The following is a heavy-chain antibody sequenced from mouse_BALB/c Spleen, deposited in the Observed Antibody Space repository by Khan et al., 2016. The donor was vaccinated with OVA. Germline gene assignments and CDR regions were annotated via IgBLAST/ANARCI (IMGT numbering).Heavy chain of an antibody. D-gene: IGHD3-2*02. J-gene: IGHJ4*01. CDR3: ARRLPPYYSAMDY. CDR2: INPSTIYT. CDR1: GYTFTNYW. V-gene: IGHV1-7*01. Sequence: QVQLQQSGAELAKPGASVKMSCKASGYTFTNYWMHWVKQRPGQGLEWIGYINPSTIYTEYNQKFKDKATLTADKSSSTAYMQLRSLTSEDSAVYYCARRLPPYYSAMDYWGQGTSVTVSS.